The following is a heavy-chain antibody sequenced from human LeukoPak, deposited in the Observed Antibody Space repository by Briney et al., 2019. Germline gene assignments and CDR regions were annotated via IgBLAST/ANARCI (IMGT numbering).Heavy chain of an antibody. V-gene: IGHV4-39*01. Sequence: SETLSLTCTVSGGSISRSFYYWGWIRQSPGKGLEWIGSIYYSDSGTMYYNPSLKSRVTMSADTSKNQFSLRVSSVTAADSAVYYCARRPPALGAFDIWGQGTMVSVSS. CDR2: IYYSDSGTM. CDR3: ARRPPALGAFDI. CDR1: GGSISRSFYY. J-gene: IGHJ3*02.